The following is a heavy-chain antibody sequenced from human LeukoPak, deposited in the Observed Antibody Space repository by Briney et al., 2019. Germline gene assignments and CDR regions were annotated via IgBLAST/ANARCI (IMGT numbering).Heavy chain of an antibody. D-gene: IGHD4-17*01. V-gene: IGHV4-59*08. CDR3: ARPATVTTSFWYFDL. J-gene: IGHJ2*01. Sequence: PSETLSLTCTVSGGSISSYYWSWIRQPPGKGLEWIGYIYYSGITNYNPSLKSRVTISVDTSKNQFSLNLSSVTAADTAVYYCARPATVTTSFWYFDLWGRGTLVTVSS. CDR1: GGSISSYY. CDR2: IYYSGIT.